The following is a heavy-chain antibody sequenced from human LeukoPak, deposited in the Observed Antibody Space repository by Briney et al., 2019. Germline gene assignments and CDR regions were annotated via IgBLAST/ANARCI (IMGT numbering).Heavy chain of an antibody. CDR2: IWYDGSTK. D-gene: IGHD4-11*01. CDR3: ARVSDYSNYFVF. V-gene: IGHV3-33*01. CDR1: GFTFRTYG. Sequence: GGSLRLSCAASGFTFRTYGMHWVRQAPGKGLEWVAIIWYDGSTKYYAESVKGRFTISRDNSKNMLYLQMNSLRAEDTAVYYCARVSDYSNYFVFLGQGTLVTVSS. J-gene: IGHJ4*02.